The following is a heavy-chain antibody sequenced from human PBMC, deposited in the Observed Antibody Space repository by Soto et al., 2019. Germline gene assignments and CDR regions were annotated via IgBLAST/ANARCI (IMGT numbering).Heavy chain of an antibody. CDR1: GFTFSSYS. Sequence: EVQLVESGGGLVQPGGSLRLSCAASGFTFSSYSMNWVRQAPGKGLEWVSYISSSSSTIYYADSVKGRFTISRDNAKNSLYLQMSGLRAEDTAVYYCARETAVVSGYYYYGMDVWGQGTTVTVSS. V-gene: IGHV3-48*01. J-gene: IGHJ6*02. CDR3: ARETAVVSGYYYYGMDV. CDR2: ISSSSSTI. D-gene: IGHD2-15*01.